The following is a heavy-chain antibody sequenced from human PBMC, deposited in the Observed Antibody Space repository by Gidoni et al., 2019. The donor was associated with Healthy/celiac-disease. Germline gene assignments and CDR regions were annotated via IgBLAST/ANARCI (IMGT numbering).Heavy chain of an antibody. CDR1: GFTFSSYA. V-gene: IGHV3-23*01. J-gene: IGHJ4*02. D-gene: IGHD3-10*01. CDR3: AKGADYYGSGSYPTPFDY. CDR2: IRGRGGST. Sequence: EVQLLESGGGLVQPGGSLRLSCAASGFTFSSYAMSWVRQAPGKGLEWVSAIRGRGGSTYYADSVKGRFTISRDNSKNTLYLQMNSLRAEDTAVYYCAKGADYYGSGSYPTPFDYWGQGTLVTVSS.